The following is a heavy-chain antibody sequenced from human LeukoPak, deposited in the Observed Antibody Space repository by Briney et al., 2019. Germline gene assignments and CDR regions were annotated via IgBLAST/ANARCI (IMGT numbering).Heavy chain of an antibody. D-gene: IGHD6-13*01. V-gene: IGHV3-21*01. Sequence: PGGSLGLSCAASGFTFSSYSMNWVRQAPGKGLEWVSSISSSSSYIYYADSVKGRFTISRDNAKNSLYLQMNSLRAEDTAVYYCARSIAAARRGLGYYYMDVWGKGTTVTISS. J-gene: IGHJ6*03. CDR3: ARSIAAARRGLGYYYMDV. CDR1: GFTFSSYS. CDR2: ISSSSSYI.